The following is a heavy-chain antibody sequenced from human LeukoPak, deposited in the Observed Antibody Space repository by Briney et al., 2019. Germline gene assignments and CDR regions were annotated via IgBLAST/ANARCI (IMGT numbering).Heavy chain of an antibody. CDR3: ARVGGYCRSTTCYDYMDV. V-gene: IGHV1-2*02. D-gene: IGHD2-2*01. CDR1: GYTFTGYY. Sequence: ASVKVSCKASGYTFTGYYMHWVRQAPGQGREWMGWINPNSGGTNYAQKFQGRVTMTRDTSISTAYMELSRLRSDDTAVYYCARVGGYCRSTTCYDYMDVWGKGTTVSVSS. CDR2: INPNSGGT. J-gene: IGHJ6*03.